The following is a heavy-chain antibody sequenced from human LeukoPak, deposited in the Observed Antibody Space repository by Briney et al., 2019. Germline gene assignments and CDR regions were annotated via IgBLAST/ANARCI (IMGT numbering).Heavy chain of an antibody. D-gene: IGHD3-10*01. CDR3: AKGQLLWFGELLYGDNWFDP. CDR2: ISSSGSTI. J-gene: IGHJ5*02. Sequence: PSGGSLRLSCAASGFTFSSYEMNWVRQAPGKGLEWVSYISSSGSTIYYADSVKGRFTISRDNSKNTLYLQMNSLRAEDTAVYYCAKGQLLWFGELLYGDNWFDPWGQGTLVTVSS. CDR1: GFTFSSYE. V-gene: IGHV3-48*03.